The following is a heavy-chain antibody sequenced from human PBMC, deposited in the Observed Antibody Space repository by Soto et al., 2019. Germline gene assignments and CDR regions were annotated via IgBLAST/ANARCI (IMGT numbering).Heavy chain of an antibody. Sequence: SVKVSCKASGGTFSSYAISWVRQAPGQGLEWMGGIIPIFGTANYAQKFQGRVTITADESTSTAYIELSSLRSEDTAVYYCARGSLILASTPSYDFWSGSTPSWFDPWGQGTLVTVSS. CDR2: IIPIFGTA. V-gene: IGHV1-69*13. CDR1: GGTFSSYA. CDR3: ARGSLILASTPSYDFWSGSTPSWFDP. J-gene: IGHJ5*02. D-gene: IGHD3-3*01.